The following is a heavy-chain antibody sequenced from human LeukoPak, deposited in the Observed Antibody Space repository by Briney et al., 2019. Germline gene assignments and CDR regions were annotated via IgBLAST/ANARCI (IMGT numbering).Heavy chain of an antibody. V-gene: IGHV3-30-3*01. CDR2: ISYDGSNK. J-gene: IGHJ5*02. CDR1: GFTFSSYA. D-gene: IGHD5-18*01. CDR3: ARDCRISGYRSSWFDP. Sequence: LRLSCAASGFTFSSYAMHWGRETPGKGRGRVAVISYDGSNKYYADSVKRRFTISRDNSKNTLYLQLNSLRAEATAVYYCARDCRISGYRSSWFDPWGQGPLVTVSS.